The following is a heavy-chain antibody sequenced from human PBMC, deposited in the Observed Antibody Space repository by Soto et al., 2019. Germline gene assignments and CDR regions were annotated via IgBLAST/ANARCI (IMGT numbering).Heavy chain of an antibody. D-gene: IGHD5-18*01. J-gene: IGHJ6*02. Sequence: ASVKVSFKASGYTFTSYDINWVRQATGQGLEWMGWMNPNSGNTGYAQKFQGRVTMTRNTSISTAYMELSSLRSEDTAVYYCARPTRQGYSYGYYYYGMDVWGQGTTVTVSS. V-gene: IGHV1-8*01. CDR1: GYTFTSYD. CDR3: ARPTRQGYSYGYYYYGMDV. CDR2: MNPNSGNT.